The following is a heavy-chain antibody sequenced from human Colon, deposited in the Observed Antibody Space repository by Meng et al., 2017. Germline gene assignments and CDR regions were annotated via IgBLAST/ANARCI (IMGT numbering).Heavy chain of an antibody. D-gene: IGHD4-17*01. Sequence: QVQITRGGAGLLRPSETLSLTCAVSGGSFSGFYWSWIRQPPGKGLEWIGEIDHFGISNYNSSLKGRLTMSVDTSKKQISLTLTSVTAADTAVYYCAAGLRHGDWFDPWGPGTLVTVSS. CDR1: GGSFSGFY. CDR3: AAGLRHGDWFDP. V-gene: IGHV4-34*02. J-gene: IGHJ5*02. CDR2: IDHFGIS.